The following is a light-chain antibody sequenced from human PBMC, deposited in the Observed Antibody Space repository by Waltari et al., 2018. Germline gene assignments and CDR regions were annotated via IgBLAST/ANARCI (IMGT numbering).Light chain of an antibody. CDR1: QSVSSH. Sequence: EIAFTQSPATLSLSPGERDTLSCRASQSVSSHLAWYQQKPGQAPRLLIFDASNRATGIPARFSVSGSATDFTLSITSLEPEDFAIYYCQQRTNWPLITFGPGTRLEIK. CDR3: QQRTNWPLIT. CDR2: DAS. V-gene: IGKV3-11*01. J-gene: IGKJ5*01.